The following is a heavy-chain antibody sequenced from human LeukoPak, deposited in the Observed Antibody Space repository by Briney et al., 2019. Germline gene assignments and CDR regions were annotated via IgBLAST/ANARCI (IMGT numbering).Heavy chain of an antibody. CDR3: AREANIVVVPATGGFDP. D-gene: IGHD2-2*01. J-gene: IGHJ5*02. CDR2: ISYDGSNK. Sequence: PGRSLRLSCAASGFTFSSYAMHWVRQAPGKGLEWVAVISYDGSNKYYADSVKGRFTISRDNSKNTLYLQMNSLRAEDTAVYYCAREANIVVVPATGGFDPWGQGTLVTASS. V-gene: IGHV3-30*04. CDR1: GFTFSSYA.